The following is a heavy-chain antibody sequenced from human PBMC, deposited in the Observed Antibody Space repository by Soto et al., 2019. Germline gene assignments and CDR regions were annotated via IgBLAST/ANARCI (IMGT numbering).Heavy chain of an antibody. CDR1: GGSISSGGYY. Sequence: QVQLQESGPGLVKPSQTLSLTCTVSGGSISSGGYYWSWIRQHPGKGLEWIGYISYSGSTYYNPSLKRRVTIAVDTSKNQCSLKLSSVTAADTAVYYCARDEGATSYYYGMDVWGQGTTVTVSS. D-gene: IGHD1-26*01. V-gene: IGHV4-31*03. J-gene: IGHJ6*02. CDR3: ARDEGATSYYYGMDV. CDR2: ISYSGST.